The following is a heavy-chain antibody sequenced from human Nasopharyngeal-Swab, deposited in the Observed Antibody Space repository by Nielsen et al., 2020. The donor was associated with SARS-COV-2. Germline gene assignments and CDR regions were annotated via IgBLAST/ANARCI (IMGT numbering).Heavy chain of an antibody. V-gene: IGHV3-30*18. Sequence: GESLKISCAASGFTFSSYGMLWVRQAPGKGLEWVAVISYDGSNKYYADSVNGRFTIYRENSKNTLYLQMNSLRAEDTAVYYCAKGGWYSSSSGNFDYWGQGTLVTVSS. CDR3: AKGGWYSSSSGNFDY. D-gene: IGHD6-6*01. CDR1: GFTFSSYG. CDR2: ISYDGSNK. J-gene: IGHJ4*02.